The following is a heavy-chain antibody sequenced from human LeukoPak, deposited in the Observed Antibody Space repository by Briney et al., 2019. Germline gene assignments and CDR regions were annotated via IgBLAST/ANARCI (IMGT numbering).Heavy chain of an antibody. D-gene: IGHD2-8*01. CDR2: IYSGGST. J-gene: IGHJ4*02. Sequence: GGSLRLSCAVFGFAVNTDYISWVRQAPGKGLEWVSLIYSGGSTYYADSMKGRFTISRDNSKNIVYLQLNSLRADDAAVYYCARAGHCTNGICYTADFDYWGQGTLVTVSS. CDR3: ARAGHCTNGICYTADFDY. CDR1: GFAVNTDY. V-gene: IGHV3-53*01.